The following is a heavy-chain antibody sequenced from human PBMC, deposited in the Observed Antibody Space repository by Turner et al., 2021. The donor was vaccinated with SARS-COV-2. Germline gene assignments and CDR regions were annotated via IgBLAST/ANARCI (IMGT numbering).Heavy chain of an antibody. CDR2: ISYDGSNK. CDR1: GFTFSSYG. D-gene: IGHD3-10*01. V-gene: IGHV3-30*18. J-gene: IGHJ4*02. CDR3: AKVIGEYYYGSGYDY. Sequence: VQLVESGGGVVQPGRSLRLSCAASGFTFSSYGMHWVRQAPGKGLEWVAIISYDGSNKYYADSVKGRFTISRDNSKNTLYLQMNSLRAEDTAVYYCAKVIGEYYYGSGYDYWGQGTLVTVSS.